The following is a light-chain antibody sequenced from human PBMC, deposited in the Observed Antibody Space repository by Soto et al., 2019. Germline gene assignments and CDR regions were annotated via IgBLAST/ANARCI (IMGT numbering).Light chain of an antibody. CDR1: SSDFGGYNY. CDR2: EVS. CDR3: SSYAGTNNFFG. Sequence: QYALTQPPSASGSPGQSVTISCTGTSSDFGGYNYVSWFQQHPGKAPKVMIYEVSKRPSGVPDRFSGSKSGNTASLTVSGLQAVDEADYYCSSYAGTNNFFGFGTGTKVTVL. J-gene: IGLJ1*01. V-gene: IGLV2-8*01.